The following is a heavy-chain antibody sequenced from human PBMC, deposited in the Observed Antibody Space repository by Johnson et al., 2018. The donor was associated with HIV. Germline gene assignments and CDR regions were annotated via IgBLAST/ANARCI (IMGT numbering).Heavy chain of an antibody. J-gene: IGHJ3*02. Sequence: MLLVESGGGLVQPGGSLRLSCGASGFTFNDHWMHWVRQASGKGLEWVGRIRSKANSYATAYAASVKGRVTISRDDSKNTAYLQMNSLKTEDTAVYYCTRRGYYDSSGYAFDIWGQGTMVTVSS. V-gene: IGHV3-73*02. CDR1: GFTFNDHW. D-gene: IGHD3-22*01. CDR3: TRRGYYDSSGYAFDI. CDR2: IRSKANSYAT.